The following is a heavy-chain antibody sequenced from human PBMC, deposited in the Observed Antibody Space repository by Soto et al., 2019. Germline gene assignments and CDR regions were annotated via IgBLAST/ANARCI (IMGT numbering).Heavy chain of an antibody. Sequence: SVKVSCKASGGTFSTYTITWVRQAPGQGLEWMGRIIPIIGIINYAQKFQGRVTISADKFTGTAYMELTGLRSDDTAVYYCARDGIVLVPAAPSYYGMDVWGQGTTVTVSS. V-gene: IGHV1-69*04. CDR3: ARDGIVLVPAAPSYYGMDV. CDR1: GGTFSTYT. D-gene: IGHD2-2*01. CDR2: IIPIIGII. J-gene: IGHJ6*02.